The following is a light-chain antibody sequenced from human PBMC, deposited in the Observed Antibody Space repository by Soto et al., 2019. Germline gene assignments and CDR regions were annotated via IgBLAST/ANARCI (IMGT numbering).Light chain of an antibody. J-gene: IGKJ1*01. CDR3: QQYNSYPWT. Sequence: DIQMTQSPSILSASVGDRVTISCRASQSISSWLAWYQQKPGKAPNLLIFDASTLETGVPSRYSGSEAETEFTLTTSGLQHDDFATYSSQQYNSYPWTFGQGTKVEIK. CDR2: DAS. CDR1: QSISSW. V-gene: IGKV1-5*01.